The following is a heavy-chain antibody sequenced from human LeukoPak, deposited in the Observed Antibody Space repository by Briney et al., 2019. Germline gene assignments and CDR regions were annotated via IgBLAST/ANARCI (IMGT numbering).Heavy chain of an antibody. Sequence: ASVKASCKASGYTFTGYYMHWVRQAPGQGLEWMGWINPNSGGTKFAQKFQGRVTMTGDTSISTAYMEMTSLRSDDTAVYYCARAQTYCGDDCYVYYFDYWGQGTLVTVSS. V-gene: IGHV1-2*02. D-gene: IGHD2-21*01. CDR1: GYTFTGYY. CDR2: INPNSGGT. CDR3: ARAQTYCGDDCYVYYFDY. J-gene: IGHJ4*02.